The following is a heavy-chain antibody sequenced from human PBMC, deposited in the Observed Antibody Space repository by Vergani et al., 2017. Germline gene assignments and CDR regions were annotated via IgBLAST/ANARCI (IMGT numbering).Heavy chain of an antibody. CDR1: GYSISSGYY. CDR3: ARPSSYNWCGGPPSWYFDL. V-gene: IGHV4-38-2*01. D-gene: IGHD3-10*01. Sequence: QVQLQESCPGLVKPSETLSLTCAVSGYSISSGYYWGWIRQPPGKGLEWIGSIYHSGSTYYNPSLKSRVTISVDTSKNQFSLKLSSVTAADTAVYYCARPSSYNWCGGPPSWYFDLWGRGTLVTVSS. J-gene: IGHJ2*01. CDR2: IYHSGST.